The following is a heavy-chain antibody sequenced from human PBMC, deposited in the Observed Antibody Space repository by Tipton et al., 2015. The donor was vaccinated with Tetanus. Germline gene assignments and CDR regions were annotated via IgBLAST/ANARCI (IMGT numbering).Heavy chain of an antibody. J-gene: IGHJ6*02. CDR1: GFTFSSYA. V-gene: IGHV3-23*01. CDR3: AKAPGAARRYYYGMDV. D-gene: IGHD6-6*01. CDR2: ISGSGGST. Sequence: SLRLSCVASGFTFSSYAMSWVRQAPGKGLEWVSAISGSGGSTYYADSVKGRFTISRDNSKNTLYLQMNSLRAEDTAVYYCAKAPGAARRYYYGMDVWGQGTTVTVSS.